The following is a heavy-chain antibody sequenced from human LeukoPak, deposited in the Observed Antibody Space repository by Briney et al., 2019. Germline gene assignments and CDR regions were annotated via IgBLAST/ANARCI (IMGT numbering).Heavy chain of an antibody. J-gene: IGHJ4*02. V-gene: IGHV3-33*08. CDR2: IWDDGSDN. CDR3: AEDAANLLYYFDH. D-gene: IGHD2-15*01. Sequence: PGRSLRLSCVASGFPFSNHGMHWVRQAPGKGLEWVASIWDDGSDNYSADSVRGRFTISRDNSRNTLFLQMNSLRPEDTAVYYCAEDAANLLYYFDHWGQGALVTVSS. CDR1: GFPFSNHG.